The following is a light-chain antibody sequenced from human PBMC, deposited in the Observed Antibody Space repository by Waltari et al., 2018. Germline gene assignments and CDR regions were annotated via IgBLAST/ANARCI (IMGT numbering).Light chain of an antibody. CDR2: DVS. Sequence: QSALTQPRSVSGSPGQPVTISCTGTSSDVGGYNYVSWYQHHPGKDPKLMIYDVSKRPSGVPDRFSGSKSGNTASLTISGLQAEDEADYYCRSYAGSNSWVFGGGTKLTVL. J-gene: IGLJ3*02. CDR3: RSYAGSNSWV. V-gene: IGLV2-11*01. CDR1: SSDVGGYNY.